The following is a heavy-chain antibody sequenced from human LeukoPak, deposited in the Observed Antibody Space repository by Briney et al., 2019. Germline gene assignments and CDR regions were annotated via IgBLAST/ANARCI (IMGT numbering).Heavy chain of an antibody. CDR1: GFTFSSYG. CDR2: IWYGGSNK. D-gene: IGHD2-2*01. Sequence: PGRSLRLSCAASGFTFSSYGMHWVRQAPGKGLEWVAVIWYGGSNKYYADSVKGRFTISRDNSKHTLYLQMNSLRAEDTAVYYCAKNGDSTSTSCYFDYWGQGTLVTVSS. V-gene: IGHV3-30*18. CDR3: AKNGDSTSTSCYFDY. J-gene: IGHJ4*02.